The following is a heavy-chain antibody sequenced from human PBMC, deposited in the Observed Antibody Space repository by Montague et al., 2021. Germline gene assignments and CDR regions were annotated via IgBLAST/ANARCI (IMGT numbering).Heavy chain of an antibody. CDR2: ITLDGSST. Sequence: SLRLSCAASGFSFSSYWMHWVRQAPGKELLWVSRITLDGSSTTFADSVKGRFTTSRDNAKATLYLRMNSLRVEDTAVYYCARNLASAAPGAFDIWGQGTMVTVSS. D-gene: IGHD6-13*01. J-gene: IGHJ3*02. V-gene: IGHV3-74*01. CDR3: ARNLASAAPGAFDI. CDR1: GFSFSSYW.